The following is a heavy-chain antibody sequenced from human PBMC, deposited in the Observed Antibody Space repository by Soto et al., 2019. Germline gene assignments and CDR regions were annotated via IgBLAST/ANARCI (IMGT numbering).Heavy chain of an antibody. J-gene: IGHJ6*02. D-gene: IGHD3-3*01. Sequence: PSETLSLTCTVSGGSISSSSYYWGWIRQPPGKGLEWIGSIYYSGSTYYNPSLKSRVTISVDTSKNQFSLKLSSVTAADTAVYYCARGPNGVLRFLAWPRKGMDVWGQGTTVTVSS. V-gene: IGHV4-39*01. CDR1: GGSISSSSYY. CDR3: ARGPNGVLRFLAWPRKGMDV. CDR2: IYYSGST.